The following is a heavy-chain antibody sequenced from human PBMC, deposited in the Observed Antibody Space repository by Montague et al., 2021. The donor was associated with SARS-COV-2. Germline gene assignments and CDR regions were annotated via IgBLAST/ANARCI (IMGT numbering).Heavy chain of an antibody. CDR2: IYYSGNT. CDR1: GDSIRSTTYY. Sequence: SETLSLTCTVSGDSIRSTTYYWGLIRQPPGRGLEWIGNIYYSGNTMYNPSLKSRVTISVDTSKNQFSLHLKPVTAADTAVYYCARRRTGLEPSFDPWGQGALVIVSS. D-gene: IGHD1-1*01. J-gene: IGHJ5*02. V-gene: IGHV4-39*01. CDR3: ARRRTGLEPSFDP.